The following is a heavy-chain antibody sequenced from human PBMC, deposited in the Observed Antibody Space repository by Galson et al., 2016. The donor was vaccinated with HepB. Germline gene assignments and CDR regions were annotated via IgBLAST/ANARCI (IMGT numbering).Heavy chain of an antibody. CDR1: GFSLTTSGMR. Sequence: PALVKPTQTLTLTCSFSGFSLTTSGMRVSWIRQPPGKALEWLARTDWDDDKFYSTSLKTRLSISKDTSKNQVVLTMTNMDPVDTATYYCVHIVHSGSYYYFAYWGQGTLVTVSS. J-gene: IGHJ4*02. CDR2: TDWDDDK. D-gene: IGHD1-26*01. CDR3: VHIVHSGSYYYFAY. V-gene: IGHV2-70*04.